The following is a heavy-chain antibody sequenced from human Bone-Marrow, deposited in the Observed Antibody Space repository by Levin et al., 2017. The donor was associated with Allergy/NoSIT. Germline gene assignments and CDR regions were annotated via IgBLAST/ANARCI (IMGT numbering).Heavy chain of an antibody. CDR1: GFTVSSNY. J-gene: IGHJ6*02. CDR3: ATRQGGYYYYGMDV. D-gene: IGHD2-15*01. CDR2: IYSGGST. Sequence: LSLTCAASGFTVSSNYMSWVRQAPGKGLEWVSVIYSGGSTYYADSVKGRFTISRDNSKNTLYLQMNSLRAEDTAVYYCATRQGGYYYYGMDVWGQGTTVTVSS. V-gene: IGHV3-53*01.